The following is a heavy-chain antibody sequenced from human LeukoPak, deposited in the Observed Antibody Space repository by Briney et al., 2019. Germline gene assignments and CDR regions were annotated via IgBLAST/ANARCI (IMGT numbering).Heavy chain of an antibody. J-gene: IGHJ4*02. CDR2: IYYSGST. V-gene: IGHV4-30-4*08. CDR3: ARGSMPDY. CDR1: GDSISSGDYY. D-gene: IGHD2/OR15-2a*01. Sequence: SETLSLTCTVSGDSISSGDYYWSWIRQRPGKGLEWIGYIYYSGSTYYNPSLKSRVTISVDTSKNQFSLKLNPVTAADTAVYFCARGSMPDYWGQGTLVTVSS.